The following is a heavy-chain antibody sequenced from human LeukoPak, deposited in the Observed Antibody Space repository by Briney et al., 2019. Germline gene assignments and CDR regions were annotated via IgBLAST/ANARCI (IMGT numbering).Heavy chain of an antibody. D-gene: IGHD4-17*01. V-gene: IGHV4-59*01. CDR2: IYYSGTT. CDR1: GGSISSYY. J-gene: IGHJ5*02. Sequence: SETLSLTCTVSGGSISSYYWSWIRQPPGKGLEWVGYIYYSGTTNYNPSLKSRVTISVDTSKNQFSLKLSSVTAADTAVYYCARDQSFDYGERGTWFDPWGQGTLVTVSS. CDR3: ARDQSFDYGERGTWFDP.